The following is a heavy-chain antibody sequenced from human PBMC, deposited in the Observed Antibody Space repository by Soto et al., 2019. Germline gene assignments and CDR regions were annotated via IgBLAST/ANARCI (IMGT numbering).Heavy chain of an antibody. CDR3: ARVVITTVPASDYYGRDG. CDR2: IIPFSGTA. D-gene: IGHD3-22*01. Sequence: QVQLVQSGAEVKKPGSSVTVSCKASGGTFSSYAISWVRQAPGQGLEWMGRIIPFSGTANYAQKCQGRVTIAADESTSTASMELTSLRSEDTAVYDCARVVITTVPASDYYGRDGWGQGTTVTVSS. V-gene: IGHV1-69*18. CDR1: GGTFSSYA. J-gene: IGHJ6*02.